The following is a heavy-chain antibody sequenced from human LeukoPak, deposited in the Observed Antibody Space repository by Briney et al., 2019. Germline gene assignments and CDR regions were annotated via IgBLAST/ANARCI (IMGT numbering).Heavy chain of an antibody. D-gene: IGHD2-8*02. CDR1: GYTFTSYG. J-gene: IGHJ6*02. V-gene: IGHV1-18*01. Sequence: ASVNVSCKASGYTFTSYGISWVRHTPGQGLERMVWISAYNGNTNYAQKLQGSVTMTPDTSTGTPYVELRGLRSDDTAVYYCARRYWRRYYYGMDVWGQGTTVTVSS. CDR3: ARRYWRRYYYGMDV. CDR2: ISAYNGNT.